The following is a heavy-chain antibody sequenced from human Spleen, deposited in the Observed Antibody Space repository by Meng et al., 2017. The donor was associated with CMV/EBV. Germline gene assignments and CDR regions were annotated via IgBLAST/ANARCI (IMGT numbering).Heavy chain of an antibody. V-gene: IGHV4-4*02. CDR1: GDSISSSNW. J-gene: IGHJ3*02. CDR2: MYHSGST. Sequence: SETLSLTCAVSGDSISSSNWWSWVRQPPGKGLEWIGEMYHSGSTNYNTSLKSRVSISIDKSKNQFALKLSSVTAADTAVYYCARGESYDILTGYYPLINAFDIWGQGTVVTVSS. CDR3: ARGESYDILTGYYPLINAFDI. D-gene: IGHD3-9*01.